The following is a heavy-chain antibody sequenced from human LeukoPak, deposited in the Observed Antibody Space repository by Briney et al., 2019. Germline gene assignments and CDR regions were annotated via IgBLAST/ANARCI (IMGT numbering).Heavy chain of an antibody. CDR2: IYYSGST. V-gene: IGHV4-39*02. D-gene: IGHD3-16*02. CDR3: ARDRASASVWGSYRYHQEYYFDY. Sequence: SETLSLTCTVSGGSISSSSYYWGWIRQPPGKGLEWIGSIYYSGSTYYNPSLKSRVTISVDTSKNQFSLKLSSVTAADTAVYYCARDRASASVWGSYRYHQEYYFDYWGQGTLVTVSS. J-gene: IGHJ4*02. CDR1: GGSISSSSYY.